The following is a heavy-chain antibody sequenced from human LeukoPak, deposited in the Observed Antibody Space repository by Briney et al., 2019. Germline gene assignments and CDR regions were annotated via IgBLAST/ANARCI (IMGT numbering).Heavy chain of an antibody. V-gene: IGHV3-7*01. CDR2: IKQDGSEK. J-gene: IGHJ2*01. D-gene: IGHD3-3*01. CDR3: ARDVIKYYDFWSGYTHWYFDL. CDR1: GFPFSSYW. Sequence: GGSLRLSCAASGFPFSSYWMSWVRQAPGKGLEWVANIKQDGSEKYYVDSVKGRFTISRDNAKNSLYLQMNSLRAEDTAVYYCARDVIKYYDFWSGYTHWYFDLWGRGTLVTVSS.